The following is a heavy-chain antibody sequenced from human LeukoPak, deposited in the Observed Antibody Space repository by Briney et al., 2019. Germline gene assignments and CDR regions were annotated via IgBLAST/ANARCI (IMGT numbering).Heavy chain of an antibody. Sequence: TGGSLRLSCAASGFTFSSYGMHWVRQAPGKGLEWVAFIRYDGGNKYYADSVKGRFTISRDNSKNTLYLQMNSLRAEDTAVYYCAKDPQKWESYFDYWGQGTLVTVSS. V-gene: IGHV3-30*02. J-gene: IGHJ4*02. CDR3: AKDPQKWESYFDY. CDR2: IRYDGGNK. D-gene: IGHD1-26*01. CDR1: GFTFSSYG.